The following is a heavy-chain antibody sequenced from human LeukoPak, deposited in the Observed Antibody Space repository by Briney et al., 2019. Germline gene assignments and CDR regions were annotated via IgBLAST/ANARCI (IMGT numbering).Heavy chain of an antibody. CDR2: IYYSGST. CDR1: GGSISSSSYY. J-gene: IGHJ5*02. Sequence: PSETLSLTCTVSGGSISSSSYYWGWIRQPPGKGLEWIGSIYYSGSTYYNPSLKSRVTISVDTSKNQFSLKLSSVTAADTAVYYCARHKTEKIALNWFDPWGQGTLVTVSS. V-gene: IGHV4-39*01. CDR3: ARHKTEKIALNWFDP. D-gene: IGHD2/OR15-2a*01.